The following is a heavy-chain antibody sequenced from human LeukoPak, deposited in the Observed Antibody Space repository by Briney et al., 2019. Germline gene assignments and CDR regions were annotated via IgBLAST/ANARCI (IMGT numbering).Heavy chain of an antibody. CDR3: AGLPAYYYDTSGFCFDY. D-gene: IGHD3-22*01. Sequence: PGGSLRLSCAASGFTVSSNYMSWVRQAPGKGLEWVSVIYSGGSTYYADSVKGRFTISRDNSKNTLYLQMNSLRAEDTAVYYCAGLPAYYYDTSGFCFDYWGQGTLVTVSS. CDR1: GFTVSSNY. J-gene: IGHJ4*02. V-gene: IGHV3-66*04. CDR2: IYSGGST.